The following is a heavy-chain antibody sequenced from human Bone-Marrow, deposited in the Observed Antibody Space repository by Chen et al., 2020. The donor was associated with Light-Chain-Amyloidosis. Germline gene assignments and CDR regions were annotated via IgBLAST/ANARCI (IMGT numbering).Heavy chain of an antibody. CDR1: GYTFPNYW. CDR2: IYPDDSDA. Sequence: EVQLEQSGPEVKKPGESLKISCKGSGYTFPNYWSGWVRQMPGKGLEWMGVIYPDDSDARYRPSFEGQVTISADKSITTAYLQWRSLKASDTAMYYCARRRDGYNFDYWGQGTLVTVSS. D-gene: IGHD5-12*01. V-gene: IGHV5-51*01. CDR3: ARRRDGYNFDY. J-gene: IGHJ4*02.